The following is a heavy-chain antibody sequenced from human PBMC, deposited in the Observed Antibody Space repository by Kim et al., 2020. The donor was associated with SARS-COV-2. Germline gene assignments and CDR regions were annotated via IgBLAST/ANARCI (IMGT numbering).Heavy chain of an antibody. CDR2: GRA. J-gene: IGHJ4*02. CDR3: AKGRVSIDY. V-gene: IGHV3-43*01. Sequence: GRAYYADSVKGRITIARDNSKNSLYLQMNSLRTEHTALYYCAKGRVSIDYWGQETLVTVSS.